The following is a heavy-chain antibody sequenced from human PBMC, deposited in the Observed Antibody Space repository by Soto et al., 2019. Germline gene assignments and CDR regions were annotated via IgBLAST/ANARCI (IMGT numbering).Heavy chain of an antibody. J-gene: IGHJ5*02. Sequence: GGSLRLSCAASGFTFSSYGMHWVRQAPGKGLEWVAVISYDGSNKYYADSVKGRFTISRDNSKNTLYLQMNSLRAEDTAVYYCAKRYSSSAWFDPWGQGTLVTVSS. V-gene: IGHV3-30*18. CDR3: AKRYSSSAWFDP. CDR2: ISYDGSNK. D-gene: IGHD6-6*01. CDR1: GFTFSSYG.